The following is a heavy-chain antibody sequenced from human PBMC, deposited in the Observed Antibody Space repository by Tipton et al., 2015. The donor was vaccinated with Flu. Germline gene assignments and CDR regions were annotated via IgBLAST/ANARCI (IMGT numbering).Heavy chain of an antibody. CDR3: ARGPPGPSIRAYYFDI. Sequence: LSLTCTVSGGSIRGYYWNWIRQFPGKGVEWIGFVYYTGSTNYKSSLKSRVTISTDTSTNQVSLKMKSVIAADTAVYYCARGPPGPSIRAYYFDIWGQGALVTVSS. V-gene: IGHV4-59*01. CDR1: GGSIRGYY. D-gene: IGHD2-21*01. J-gene: IGHJ4*02. CDR2: VYYTGST.